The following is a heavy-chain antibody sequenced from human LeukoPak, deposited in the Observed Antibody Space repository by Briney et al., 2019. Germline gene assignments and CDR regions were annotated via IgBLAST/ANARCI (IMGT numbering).Heavy chain of an antibody. D-gene: IGHD6-13*01. V-gene: IGHV1-24*01. J-gene: IGHJ4*02. CDR1: GYTLTELS. CDR3: ATGEAYSSSWSLDY. Sequence: ASVKVSCKVSGYTLTELSMHWVRQAPGKGLEWMGGFDPEDGETIYAQEFQGRVTMTEDTSTDTAYMELSSLRSEDTAVYYCATGEAYSSSWSLDYWGQGTLVTVSS. CDR2: FDPEDGET.